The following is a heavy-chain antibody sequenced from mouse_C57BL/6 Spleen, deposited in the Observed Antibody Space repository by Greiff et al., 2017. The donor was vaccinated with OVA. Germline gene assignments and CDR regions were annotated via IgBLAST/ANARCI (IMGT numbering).Heavy chain of an antibody. V-gene: IGHV1-39*01. CDR2: INPNYGTT. Sequence: EVQGVESGPELVKPGASVKISCKASGYSFTDYNMNWVKQSNGKSLEWIGVINPNYGTTSYNQKFKGKATLTVDQSSSTAYMQLNSLTSEDSAVYYCAREDGTEYYFDYWGQGTTLTVSS. CDR3: AREDGTEYYFDY. CDR1: GYSFTDYN. J-gene: IGHJ2*01. D-gene: IGHD4-1*01.